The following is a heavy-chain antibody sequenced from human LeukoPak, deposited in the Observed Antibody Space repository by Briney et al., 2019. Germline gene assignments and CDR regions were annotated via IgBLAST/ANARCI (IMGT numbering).Heavy chain of an antibody. Sequence: PGGSLRLSCATSGFIFSSYDFHWVRQATGKGLEWVSGIGKGGDTYYAGSVKGRFTFSRENAKNSLYLQMNSLRVGDTALYYCVRGGSPEAFDIWGQGTMVTVSS. CDR1: GFIFSSYD. CDR3: VRGGSPEAFDI. J-gene: IGHJ3*02. D-gene: IGHD3-16*01. CDR2: IGKGGDT. V-gene: IGHV3-13*01.